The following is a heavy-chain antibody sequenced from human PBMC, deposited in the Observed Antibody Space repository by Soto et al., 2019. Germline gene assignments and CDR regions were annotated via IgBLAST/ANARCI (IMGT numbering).Heavy chain of an antibody. Sequence: ASVKVSCKASGGTFSSYAISWVRQAPGQGLEWMGGIIPIFGTANYAQKFQGRVTITADESTSTAYMELSSLRSEDTAVYYCASHLAPAYYFDYWGQGTLVTVSS. CDR2: IIPIFGTA. J-gene: IGHJ4*02. V-gene: IGHV1-69*13. CDR3: ASHLAPAYYFDY. CDR1: GGTFSSYA.